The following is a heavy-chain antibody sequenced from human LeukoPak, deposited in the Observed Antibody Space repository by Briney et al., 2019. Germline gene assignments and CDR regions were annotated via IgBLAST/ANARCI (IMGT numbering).Heavy chain of an antibody. CDR1: GFTFSSYS. V-gene: IGHV3-21*01. D-gene: IGHD3-22*01. J-gene: IGHJ4*02. CDR2: ISSSSSYI. CDR3: ARGDRRDYYDSSGYYVDY. Sequence: GGSLRLSCAASGFTFSSYSMNWVRQAPGKGLEWVSSISSSSSYIYYADSVKGRFTISRDNAKNSLYLQMNSLRAEDTAVYYCARGDRRDYYDSSGYYVDYWGQGALVTVSS.